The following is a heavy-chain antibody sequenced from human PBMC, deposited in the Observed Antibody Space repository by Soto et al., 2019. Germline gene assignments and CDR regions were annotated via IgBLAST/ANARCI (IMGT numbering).Heavy chain of an antibody. CDR2: IYPGDSDT. Sequence: GESLKISCKGSGYSFTSYWIGWVRQMPGKGLEWMGIIYPGDSDTRYSPSFQGQVTIPADKSISTAYLQMSSLRAEDTAVYHCAIRPQFYDSSGYENSDWGQGTLVTVSS. V-gene: IGHV5-51*01. CDR3: AIRPQFYDSSGYENSD. J-gene: IGHJ4*02. D-gene: IGHD3-22*01. CDR1: GYSFTSYW.